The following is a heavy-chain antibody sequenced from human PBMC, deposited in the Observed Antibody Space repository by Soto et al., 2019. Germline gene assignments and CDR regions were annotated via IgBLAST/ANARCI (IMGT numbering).Heavy chain of an antibody. CDR3: VRFYGDYVNGVKRRYFDF. CDR1: VLSFSCCY. Sequence: PSETLSGTCAVYVLSFSCCYWSWIRQPPVKGLEWIGEINHSGNSYYDPSLKSRVSISFDASKNQFSLRLSSMTAADTGVYYCVRFYGDYVNGVKRRYFDFWGQGTLVTVSS. J-gene: IGHJ4*02. D-gene: IGHD4-17*01. V-gene: IGHV4-34*01. CDR2: INHSGNS.